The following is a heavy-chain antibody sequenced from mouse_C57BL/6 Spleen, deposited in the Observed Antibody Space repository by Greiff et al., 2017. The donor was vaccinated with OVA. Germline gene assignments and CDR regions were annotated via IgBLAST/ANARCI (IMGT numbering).Heavy chain of an antibody. CDR2: ISSGGDYI. J-gene: IGHJ4*01. D-gene: IGHD2-5*01. V-gene: IGHV5-9-1*02. Sequence: EVKVVESGAGLVKPGGSLKLSCAASGFTFSSYAMSWVRQTPEKRLEWVAYISSGGDYIYYADTVKGRFTISRDNARNTLYLQMSSLKSEDTAMYYCTRDSNPYYYAMDYWGQGTSVTVSS. CDR3: TRDSNPYYYAMDY. CDR1: GFTFSSYA.